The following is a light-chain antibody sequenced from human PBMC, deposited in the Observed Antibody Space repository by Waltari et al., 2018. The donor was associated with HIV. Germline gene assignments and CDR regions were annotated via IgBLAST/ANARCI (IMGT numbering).Light chain of an antibody. V-gene: IGKV2-28*01. CDR3: MQALQTPRT. Sequence: DIVMTQSPLSLPVTPGQAASLSCSSSQSLLHSNGYSYLDWYLQKPGQSPQLLIYLGSNRASGVPDRFSGSGSGTDFTLKISRVEAEDVGVYYCMQALQTPRTFGQGTKVEIK. CDR2: LGS. J-gene: IGKJ1*01. CDR1: QSLLHSNGYSY.